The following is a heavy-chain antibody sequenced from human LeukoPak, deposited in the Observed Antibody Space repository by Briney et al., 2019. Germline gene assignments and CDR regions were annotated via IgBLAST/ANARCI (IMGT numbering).Heavy chain of an antibody. D-gene: IGHD5-24*01. J-gene: IGHJ5*02. CDR2: ISTYNGNT. V-gene: IGHV1-18*01. CDR3: AREERYQWFDP. CDR1: GYTFSSYG. Sequence: GASVKVSCKASGYTFSSYGISWVRQAPGQGLEWMGWISTYNGNTNYAQKLQGRVTMTTDTSTSTAYMELRSLRSDDTAVYYCAREERYQWFDPWGQGTLVTVSS.